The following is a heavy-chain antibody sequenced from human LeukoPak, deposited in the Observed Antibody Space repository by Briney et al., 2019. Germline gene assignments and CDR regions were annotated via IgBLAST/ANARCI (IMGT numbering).Heavy chain of an antibody. CDR1: GYSISGGYY. CDR3: ARAPGDCSSTSCYASPFDY. V-gene: IGHV4-38-2*01. Sequence: SETLSLTCAVSGYSISGGYYWGWIRQPPGKGLEWIGSIYHSGSTYYNPSLKSRATISVDTSKNQFSLKLSSVTAADTAVYYCARAPGDCSSTSCYASPFDYWGQGTLVTVSS. J-gene: IGHJ4*02. CDR2: IYHSGST. D-gene: IGHD2-2*01.